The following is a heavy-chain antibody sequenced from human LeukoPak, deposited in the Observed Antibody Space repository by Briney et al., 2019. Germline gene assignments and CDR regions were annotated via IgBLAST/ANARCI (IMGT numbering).Heavy chain of an antibody. CDR2: INPNSGGT. CDR1: GYTLTAYY. D-gene: IGHD6-13*01. J-gene: IGHJ5*02. Sequence: GASVKVSCKASGYTLTAYYIHWVRQAPGQGREWMGWINPNSGGTNYAQKFQGRVTMTRDTSITTAYMDLTSLTSDDTAVYYCARRLSTWSEGWFDPWGQGTLVTVSS. V-gene: IGHV1-2*02. CDR3: ARRLSTWSEGWFDP.